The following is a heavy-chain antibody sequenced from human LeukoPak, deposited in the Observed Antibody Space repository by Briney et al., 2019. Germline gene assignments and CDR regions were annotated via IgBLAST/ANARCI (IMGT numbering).Heavy chain of an antibody. J-gene: IGHJ4*02. CDR1: GGTFSIYA. V-gene: IGHV1-69*13. D-gene: IGHD1-26*01. CDR2: IIPIFGTA. Sequence: SVKVSCKASGGTFSIYAISWVRQAPGQGLEWMGGIIPIFGTANYAQKFQGRVTITADESTSTAYMELSSLRSEDTAVYYCATDSEGGGSYGDYFDYWGQGTLVTVSS. CDR3: ATDSEGGGSYGDYFDY.